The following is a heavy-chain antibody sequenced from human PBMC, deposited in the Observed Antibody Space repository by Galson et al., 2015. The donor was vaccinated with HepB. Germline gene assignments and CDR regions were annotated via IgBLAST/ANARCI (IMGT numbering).Heavy chain of an antibody. CDR3: TRVLLAAVRGYYYMDV. Sequence: SLRLSCAASGFTFSGSAMHWVRQASGKGLEWVGRIRSKGNSYATAYAASVKGRFTISRDDSKNTAYLQMNSLETVDTAVYYCTRVLLAAVRGYYYMDVWGKGTTVTVSS. D-gene: IGHD6-25*01. J-gene: IGHJ6*03. V-gene: IGHV3-73*01. CDR1: GFTFSGSA. CDR2: IRSKGNSYAT.